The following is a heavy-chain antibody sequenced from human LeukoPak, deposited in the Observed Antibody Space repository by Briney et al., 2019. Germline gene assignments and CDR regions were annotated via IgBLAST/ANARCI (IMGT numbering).Heavy chain of an antibody. Sequence: SETLSLTCAVSGGSISSGGYYWSWIRQPPGKGLEWIGYIYHSGSTYYNPSLKSRVTISVDRSKNQFSLKLSSVTAADTAVYYCARVNDDYYDSSGFDYWGQGTLVTVSS. J-gene: IGHJ4*02. CDR1: GGSISSGGYY. CDR3: ARVNDDYYDSSGFDY. CDR2: IYHSGST. V-gene: IGHV4-30-2*01. D-gene: IGHD3-22*01.